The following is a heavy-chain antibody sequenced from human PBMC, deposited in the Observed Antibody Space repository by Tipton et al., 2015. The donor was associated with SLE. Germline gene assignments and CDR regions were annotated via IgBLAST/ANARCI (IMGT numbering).Heavy chain of an antibody. D-gene: IGHD6-19*01. CDR3: ARGPFQRWPPGAY. V-gene: IGHV4-34*01. J-gene: IGHJ4*02. CDR1: GGSFSGYH. Sequence: TLSLTCAVYGGSFSGYHWTWIPQPPGQGLEWIGEIADTGSPNYNPSLKSRATISLDTSKSQFSLILNSLTAADTAVYYCARGPFQRWPPGAYWGQGTLVTVSS. CDR2: IADTGSP.